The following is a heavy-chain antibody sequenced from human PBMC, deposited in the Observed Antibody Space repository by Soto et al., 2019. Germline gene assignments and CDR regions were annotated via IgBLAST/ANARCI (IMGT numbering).Heavy chain of an antibody. D-gene: IGHD1-7*01. V-gene: IGHV6-1*01. CDR1: GDSVSSNSAA. CDR3: AGTTSHQWYYMDV. Sequence: PSHSRSLTCAISGDSVSSNSAAWNWIRQTQSGGLEWLGRTYYRSRWYNDYAVSVRSRITINPDTSKNQFSLHLNSVTPEDTAVYYCAGTTSHQWYYMDVLGKGTTVTVSS. J-gene: IGHJ6*03. CDR2: TYYRSRWYN.